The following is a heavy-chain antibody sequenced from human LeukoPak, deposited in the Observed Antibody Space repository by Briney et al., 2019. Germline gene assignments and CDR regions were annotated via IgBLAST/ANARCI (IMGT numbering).Heavy chain of an antibody. CDR2: ISYSGST. J-gene: IGHJ4*02. CDR3: ARTQMGYFFDY. D-gene: IGHD5-24*01. Sequence: PSETLSLTCTVSGDSISTYFWSWIRQPPGKGLEWIGYISYSGSTNYKPSLKSRVTISVDTSKNQFSLKLSSVIAADTAVYYRARTQMGYFFDYWGQGTLVTVSS. V-gene: IGHV4-59*01. CDR1: GDSISTYF.